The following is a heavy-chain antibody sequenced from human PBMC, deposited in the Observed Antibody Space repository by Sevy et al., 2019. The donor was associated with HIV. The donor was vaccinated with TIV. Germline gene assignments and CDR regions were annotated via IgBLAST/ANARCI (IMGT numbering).Heavy chain of an antibody. D-gene: IGHD4-17*01. CDR2: INQVGTEK. V-gene: IGHV3-7*04. Sequence: GGSLRLSCAASGFSFTSYWMSWVRQTPEKGLEWVANINQVGTEKNYVDSVKGRFTISRDNAKNSLYLQMNSLRAEDTAVYYCVKEQSDYVGPGDFWGQGTLVTVSS. CDR1: GFSFTSYW. J-gene: IGHJ4*02. CDR3: VKEQSDYVGPGDF.